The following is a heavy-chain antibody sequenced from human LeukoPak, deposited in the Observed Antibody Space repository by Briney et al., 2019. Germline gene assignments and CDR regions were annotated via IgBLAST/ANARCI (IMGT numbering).Heavy chain of an antibody. V-gene: IGHV1-2*02. J-gene: IGHJ3*02. CDR1: GYTFTGYY. Sequence: ASVKVSCKASGYTFTGYYMHWVRQAPGQGLEWMGWINPNSGGTNYAQKFQGRVTMTRDTSISTAYMELSRLRSDDTAVYYCARASMVRGPRAFDIWGQGTMVTVSS. CDR2: INPNSGGT. D-gene: IGHD3-10*01. CDR3: ARASMVRGPRAFDI.